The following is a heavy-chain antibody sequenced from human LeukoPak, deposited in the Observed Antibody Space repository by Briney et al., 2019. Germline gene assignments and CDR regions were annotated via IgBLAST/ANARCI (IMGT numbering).Heavy chain of an antibody. CDR3: ARAPRSGGSCYFDY. V-gene: IGHV4-34*01. CDR1: GFTFSDYY. D-gene: IGHD2-15*01. CDR2: INHSGST. Sequence: GALRLSCAASGFTFSDYYMSWIRQPPGKGLEWIGEINHSGSTNYNPSLKSRVTISVDTSKNQFSLKLSSVTAADTAVYYCARAPRSGGSCYFDYWGQGTLVTVSS. J-gene: IGHJ4*02.